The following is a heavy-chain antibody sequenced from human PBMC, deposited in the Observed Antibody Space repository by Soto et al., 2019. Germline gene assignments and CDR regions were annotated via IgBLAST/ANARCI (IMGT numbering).Heavy chain of an antibody. Sequence: PGGSLRLSCAASGFTFSSYEMNWVRQAPGKGLEWVSYISSSGSTIYYADSVKGRFTISRDNAKNSLYLQMNSLRAEDTAVYCCAREVAARWYYYGMDVWGQGTTVTVSS. V-gene: IGHV3-48*03. D-gene: IGHD6-6*01. CDR2: ISSSGSTI. CDR1: GFTFSSYE. CDR3: AREVAARWYYYGMDV. J-gene: IGHJ6*02.